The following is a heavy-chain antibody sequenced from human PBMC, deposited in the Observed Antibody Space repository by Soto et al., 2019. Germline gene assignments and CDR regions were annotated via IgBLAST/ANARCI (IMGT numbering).Heavy chain of an antibody. CDR1: GGSFSGYY. CDR3: ARGLVVVVAAFDY. J-gene: IGHJ4*02. CDR2: INHSGST. D-gene: IGHD2-15*01. Sequence: PSETLSLTCAVYGGSFSGYYWSWIRQPPGKGLEWIGEINHSGSTNYNPSLKSRVTISVDTSKNQFSLKLSSVTAADTAVYYCARGLVVVVAAFDYWGQGTLVTVSS. V-gene: IGHV4-34*01.